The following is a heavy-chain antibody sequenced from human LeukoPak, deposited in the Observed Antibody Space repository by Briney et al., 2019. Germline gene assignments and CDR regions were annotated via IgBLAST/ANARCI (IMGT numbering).Heavy chain of an antibody. CDR3: ARDGSREMATISAFDI. J-gene: IGHJ3*02. CDR1: GGSISSYY. V-gene: IGHV4-59*01. Sequence: PSETLSLTCTVSGGSISSYYWSWVRQPPGKGLEWIGYIYYSGSTNYNPSLKSRVTISVDTSKNQFSLKLSSVTAADTAVYYCARDGSREMATISAFDIWGQGTMVTVSS. CDR2: IYYSGST. D-gene: IGHD5-24*01.